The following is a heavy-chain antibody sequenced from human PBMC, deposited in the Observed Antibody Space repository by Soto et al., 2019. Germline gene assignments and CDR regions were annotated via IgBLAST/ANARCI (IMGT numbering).Heavy chain of an antibody. Sequence: QAQLVESGGGVVQPGRSLRLSCAASGFIFSGYAMHWVRQSPGKGLEWVAVVSYDGDTEYYADSVKGRFTISRDNSQNTLYLQMNSLRPEDAAIYYCAKETRGYESDSWGQGTLVTVSS. CDR3: AKETRGYESDS. CDR1: GFIFSGYA. D-gene: IGHD5-12*01. J-gene: IGHJ4*02. V-gene: IGHV3-30-3*01. CDR2: VSYDGDTE.